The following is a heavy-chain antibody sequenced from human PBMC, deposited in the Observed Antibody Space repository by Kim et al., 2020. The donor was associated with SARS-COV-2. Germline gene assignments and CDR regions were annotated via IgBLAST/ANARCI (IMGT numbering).Heavy chain of an antibody. CDR1: GGSFSGYY. Sequence: SETLSLTCAVYGGSFSGYYWSWIRQPPGKGLEWIGEINHSGSTNYNPSLKSRVTISVDTSKNQFSLKLSSVTTADTAVYYCARGDSGDYYYYYYMDVWGKGTTVTVSS. V-gene: IGHV4-34*01. J-gene: IGHJ6*03. CDR3: ARGDSGDYYYYYYMDV. D-gene: IGHD2-21*01. CDR2: INHSGST.